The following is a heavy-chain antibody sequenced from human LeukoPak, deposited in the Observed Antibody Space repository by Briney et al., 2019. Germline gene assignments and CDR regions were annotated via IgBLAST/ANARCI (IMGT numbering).Heavy chain of an antibody. Sequence: GGSLRLSCAASGFTFSSYAMHWVRQAPGKGLEWVAVISYDGSNKYYADSVKGRFTISRDNSKNTLYLQMNSLRAEDTAVYYCARDSLSYIEIYPLLTGYSIDYWGQGTLVTVSS. CDR1: GFTFSSYA. V-gene: IGHV3-30-3*01. CDR2: ISYDGSNK. J-gene: IGHJ4*02. CDR3: ARDSLSYIEIYPLLTGYSIDY. D-gene: IGHD3-9*01.